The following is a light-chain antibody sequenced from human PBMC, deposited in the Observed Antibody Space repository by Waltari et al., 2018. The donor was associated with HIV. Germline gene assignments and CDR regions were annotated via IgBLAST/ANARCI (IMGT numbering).Light chain of an antibody. CDR1: TSNIGPNS. Sequence: QSVVTQPPSASGAPGQRVTISCSGSTSNIGPNSVSWSQQFPGTAPKLLIYPDNERPSGVPDRFSGSKSGTSASLAISGLQSEDEADYYCATWDDRLNYWVFGGGTKLTVL. CDR2: PDN. J-gene: IGLJ3*02. CDR3: ATWDDRLNYWV. V-gene: IGLV1-44*01.